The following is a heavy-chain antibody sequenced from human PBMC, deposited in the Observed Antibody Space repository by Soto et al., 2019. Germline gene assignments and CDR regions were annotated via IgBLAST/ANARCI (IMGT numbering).Heavy chain of an antibody. CDR3: TRDGDGRMTTNPYYYYGMDV. D-gene: IGHD2-21*02. CDR1: GGSISGYY. CDR2: VYYSGGA. Sequence: SETLSLTCTVSGGSISGYYWSWIRQPPGKGLEWIGNVYYSGGAKYNPSVKRRVSISVDTSKNQFSLNLSSVTAADTAVYYCTRDGDGRMTTNPYYYYGMDVWGPGITVTVS. V-gene: IGHV4-59*01. J-gene: IGHJ6*02.